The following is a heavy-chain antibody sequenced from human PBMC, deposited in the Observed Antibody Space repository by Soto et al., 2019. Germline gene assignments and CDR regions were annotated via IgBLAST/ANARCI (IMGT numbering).Heavy chain of an antibody. CDR3: ARGAPILFDY. CDR1: GFTFSSYG. J-gene: IGHJ4*02. D-gene: IGHD3-3*02. Sequence: QVQLVESGGNVVQPGRSLRLSCAASGFTFSSYGMHWVRQAPGKGLEWVAVIWYDGSNKYYADSVKGRFTISRDNSKNTLSLQMNSLRAEDTAVYYCARGAPILFDYWGQGTLVTVSS. V-gene: IGHV3-33*01. CDR2: IWYDGSNK.